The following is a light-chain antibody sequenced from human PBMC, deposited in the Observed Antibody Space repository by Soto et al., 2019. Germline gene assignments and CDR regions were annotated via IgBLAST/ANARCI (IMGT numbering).Light chain of an antibody. V-gene: IGLV2-11*01. CDR2: DVS. Sequence: QAVVTQPRSVSGSPGQSVTISCTGTSSDVGAYNYVSWFQQHPGKAPKLMMSDVSKRPSGVPDRFSGSKSGTTASLTISGLQAEDEADYYCCSYAGSYTLLFGGGTKVTVL. J-gene: IGLJ2*01. CDR1: SSDVGAYNY. CDR3: CSYAGSYTLL.